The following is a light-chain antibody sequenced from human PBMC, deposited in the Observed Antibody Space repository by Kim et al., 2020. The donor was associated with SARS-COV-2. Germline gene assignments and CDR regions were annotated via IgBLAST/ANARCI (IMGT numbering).Light chain of an antibody. CDR2: AAS. CDR1: QGINTF. J-gene: IGKJ2*01. CDR3: QQYYRAPYT. V-gene: IGKV1-NL1*01. Sequence: SASVGDRVTIPCRARQGINTFLAWFQQREGKAPKLLLYAASTLETGVPSRFSGTRSGTDFTLTISSLQPEDLATYYCQQYYRAPYTFGQGTKLEI.